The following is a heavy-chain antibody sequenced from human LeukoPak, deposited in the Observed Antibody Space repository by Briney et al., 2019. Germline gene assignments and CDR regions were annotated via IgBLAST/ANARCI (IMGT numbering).Heavy chain of an antibody. V-gene: IGHV3-48*03. D-gene: IGHD3-22*01. CDR1: GFTLSSYE. J-gene: IGHJ4*02. Sequence: GGSLRLSCAASGFTLSSYEMNWVRQAPGKGLEWVSYISSSGSSIYYADSVKGRFTISRDNSKNTLYLQMGSLRAEDMAVYYCARGDSMIVVVKGFDYWGQGTLVTVSS. CDR2: ISSSGSSI. CDR3: ARGDSMIVVVKGFDY.